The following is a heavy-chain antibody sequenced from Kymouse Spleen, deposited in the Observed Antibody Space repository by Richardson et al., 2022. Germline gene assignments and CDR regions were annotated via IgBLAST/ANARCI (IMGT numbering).Heavy chain of an antibody. CDR1: GFTFSSYS. CDR3: ARDKSIAARRVYYFDY. D-gene: IGHD6-6*01. Sequence: EVQLVESGGGLVQPGGSLRLSCAASGFTFSSYSMNWVRQAPGKGLEWVSYISSSSSTIYYADSVKGRFTISRDNAKNSLYLQMNSLRDEDTAVYYCARDKSIAARRVYYFDYWGQGTLVTVSS. CDR2: ISSSSSTI. V-gene: IGHV3-48*02. J-gene: IGHJ4*02.